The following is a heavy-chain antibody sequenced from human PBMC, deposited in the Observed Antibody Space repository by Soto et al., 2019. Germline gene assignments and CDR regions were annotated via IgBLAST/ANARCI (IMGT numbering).Heavy chain of an antibody. J-gene: IGHJ5*02. Sequence: PSETLTLTCTVSGGSISSGDYYWSWIRQHPGKGLEWIGYIYYSGSTYYNPSLKSRVTISVDTSKNQFSLKLSSVTAADTAVYYCARDVYDFWLFDPWGQGTLVTVSS. D-gene: IGHD3-3*01. CDR1: GGSISSGDYY. V-gene: IGHV4-31*03. CDR3: ARDVYDFWLFDP. CDR2: IYYSGST.